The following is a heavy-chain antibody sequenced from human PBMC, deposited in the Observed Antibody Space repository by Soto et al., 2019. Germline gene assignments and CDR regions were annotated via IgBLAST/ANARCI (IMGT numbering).Heavy chain of an antibody. J-gene: IGHJ6*02. CDR3: AKDEGSYGYGVINYYYYGMDV. D-gene: IGHD5-18*01. CDR2: ISYDGSNK. CDR1: GSTLSSYG. V-gene: IGHV3-30*18. Sequence: QVQLVESGGGVVQPGRSLRLSCAASGSTLSSYGMHWVRQAPGKGLEWVAVISYDGSNKYYADSVKGRFTISRDNSKNTLYLQMNSLRAEDTAVYYCAKDEGSYGYGVINYYYYGMDVWGQGTTVTVSS.